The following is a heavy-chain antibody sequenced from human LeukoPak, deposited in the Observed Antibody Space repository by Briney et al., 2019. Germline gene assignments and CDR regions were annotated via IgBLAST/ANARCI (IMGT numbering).Heavy chain of an antibody. Sequence: SETLSLTCTVSGGSISSYYWSWIRQSPGKGLEWIGYIYYSGGTNYSPSLKSRVTISVDTSKNQFSLKLTSVTAADTAVYYRARGGTAFDYWGQGTLVTVSS. V-gene: IGHV4-59*01. CDR2: IYYSGGT. J-gene: IGHJ4*02. CDR1: GGSISSYY. D-gene: IGHD3-16*01. CDR3: ARGGTAFDY.